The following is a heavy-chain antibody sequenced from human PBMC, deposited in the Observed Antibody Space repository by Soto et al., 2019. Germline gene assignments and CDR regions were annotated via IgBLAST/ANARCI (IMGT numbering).Heavy chain of an antibody. D-gene: IGHD3-10*01. CDR1: GGTFSSYT. V-gene: IGHV1-69*08. CDR3: AREDYYGSGSDFDY. Sequence: QVQLVQSGAEVKKPGSSVKVSCKASGGTFSSYTISWVRQAPGQGLEWMGRIIPILGIANYAQKFQGRVTITADKSTSTAYMELSSLSSEDTAVYYCAREDYYGSGSDFDYWGQGTLVTVSS. CDR2: IIPILGIA. J-gene: IGHJ4*02.